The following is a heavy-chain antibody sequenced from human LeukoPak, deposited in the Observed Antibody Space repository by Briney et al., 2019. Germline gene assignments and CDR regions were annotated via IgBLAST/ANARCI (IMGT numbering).Heavy chain of an antibody. CDR2: ISSSSSYI. V-gene: IGHV3-21*01. D-gene: IGHD6-19*01. CDR1: GFTFSSYS. Sequence: GGSLRLSCAASGFTFSSYSMNWVRQAPGKGLEWVSSISSSSSYIYYADSVKGRFTISRDNAKNSLYLQMNSLRAEDTAVYYCAARSYSSGWYLDYWGQGTLVTVSS. J-gene: IGHJ4*02. CDR3: AARSYSSGWYLDY.